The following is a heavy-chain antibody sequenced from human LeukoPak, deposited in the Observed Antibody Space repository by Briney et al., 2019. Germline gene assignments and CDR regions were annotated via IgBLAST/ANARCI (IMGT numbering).Heavy chain of an antibody. CDR2: IYYSGST. Sequence: SETLSLTCTVSGGSVSSGSYYWSWIRQPPGKGLEWIGYIYYSGSTYYNPSLKSRVTISVDTSKNQFSLKLSSVTAADTAVYYCARAFYEGYDYVWGSYRSAFDYWGQGTLVTVSS. CDR1: GGSVSSGSYY. V-gene: IGHV4-61*01. CDR3: ARAFYEGYDYVWGSYRSAFDY. J-gene: IGHJ4*02. D-gene: IGHD3-16*02.